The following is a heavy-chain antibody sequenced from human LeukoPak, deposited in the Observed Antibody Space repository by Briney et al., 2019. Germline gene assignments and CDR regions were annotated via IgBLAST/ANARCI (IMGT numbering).Heavy chain of an antibody. J-gene: IGHJ4*02. CDR1: GGSFSGYY. CDR2: IYYSGST. CDR3: ARLNYYGSGSYGE. V-gene: IGHV4-59*01. Sequence: SETLSLTCAVYGGSFSGYYWSWIRQPPGKGLEWIGYIYYSGSTNYNPSLKSRVTISVDTSKNQFSLKLSSVTAADTAVYYCARLNYYGSGSYGEWGQGTLVTVSS. D-gene: IGHD3-10*01.